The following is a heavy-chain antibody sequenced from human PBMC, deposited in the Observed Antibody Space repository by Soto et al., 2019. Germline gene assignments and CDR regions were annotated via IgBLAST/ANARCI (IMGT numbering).Heavy chain of an antibody. CDR1: GFTFSSYA. D-gene: IGHD1-1*01. J-gene: IGHJ4*02. CDR2: ISCSGGST. Sequence: GSLKLSFAASGFTFSSYAMSWVRQAPGNGLEWVSSISCSGGSTYYADSVKVRFTISRDNAKNSLYLQMNSLRAEDTAVYYFARVLPGHWSYIDXPCQVTFLTVSX. CDR3: ARVLPGHWSYIDX. V-gene: IGHV3-23*01.